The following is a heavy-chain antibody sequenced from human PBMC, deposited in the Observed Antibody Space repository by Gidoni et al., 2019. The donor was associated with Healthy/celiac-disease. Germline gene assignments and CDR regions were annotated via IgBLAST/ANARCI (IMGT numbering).Heavy chain of an antibody. D-gene: IGHD3-3*01. J-gene: IGHJ6*02. CDR1: GGSISSSSYY. Sequence: QLQLQESGPGLVKPSETLSLTCTVSGGSISSSSYYWGWIRQPPGKGLEWIGSIYYSGSTYYNPSLKSRVTISVDTSKNQFSLKLSSVTAADTAVYYCGSPSDFWSGFASMDVWGQGTTVTVSS. CDR3: GSPSDFWSGFASMDV. V-gene: IGHV4-39*01. CDR2: IYYSGST.